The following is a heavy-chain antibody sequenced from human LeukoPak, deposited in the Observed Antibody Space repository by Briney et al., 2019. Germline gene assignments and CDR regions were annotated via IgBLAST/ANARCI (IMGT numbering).Heavy chain of an antibody. CDR2: ISGSGGST. J-gene: IGHJ4*02. CDR1: GFTFSSYA. D-gene: IGHD4/OR15-4a*01. Sequence: PGGSLRLSCAASGFTFSSYAMSWVRQAPGKGLEWVSAISGSGGSTYYADSVKGRFTISRDNTKNTLSLQMNSLRAEDTAVYYCAKSGLSRFDYWGQGTLITVSS. CDR3: AKSGLSRFDY. V-gene: IGHV3-23*01.